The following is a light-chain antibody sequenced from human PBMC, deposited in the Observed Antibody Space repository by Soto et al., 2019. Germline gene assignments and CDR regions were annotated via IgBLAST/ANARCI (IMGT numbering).Light chain of an antibody. J-gene: IGKJ4*02. CDR2: DTS. V-gene: IGKV3-15*01. CDR3: QQYNDRPPLK. CDR1: QSVNNN. Sequence: EVVMTQSPALLSASPGERVTLSCRASQSVNNNLAWYQQQPGQAPRRLIYDTSSRATGVPARFSGSGSGTEFTLTISSLKAADFAVYYCQQYNDRPPLKFGGGTKVEI.